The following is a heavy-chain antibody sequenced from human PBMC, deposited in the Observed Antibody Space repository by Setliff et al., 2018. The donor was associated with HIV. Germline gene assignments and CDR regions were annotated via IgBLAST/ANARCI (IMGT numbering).Heavy chain of an antibody. D-gene: IGHD3-10*01. CDR2: IYYSAAN. J-gene: IGHJ4*01. CDR3: ARLGYGSGGFYITPGPYYFDY. V-gene: IGHV4-39*01. CDR1: GGSMSSSSYY. Sequence: PSETLSLTCTVSGGSMSSSSYYWGWIRQTPDNGLEWIGIIYYSAANYYNPYLTSRVTISVDTSRNQFSLKLRSVTAADTAAYYCARLGYGSGGFYITPGPYYFDYWGQGALVTVSS.